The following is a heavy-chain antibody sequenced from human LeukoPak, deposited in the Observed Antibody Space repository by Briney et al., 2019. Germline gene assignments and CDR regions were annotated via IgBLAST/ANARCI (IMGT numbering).Heavy chain of an antibody. J-gene: IGHJ4*02. CDR3: ARRRGWVDYVWGSYRPDRYYFDY. CDR1: GDSSSNTNW. D-gene: IGHD3-16*02. CDR2: IFHDGST. Sequence: SETLSLTCAVSGDSSSNTNWWSWVRQPPGRGLEWIGEIFHDGSTNSNPSLKSRVTISLDESKNHFSLRLTSVTAADTAMYYCARRRGWVDYVWGSYRPDRYYFDYWGQGTLVTVSS. V-gene: IGHV4-4*02.